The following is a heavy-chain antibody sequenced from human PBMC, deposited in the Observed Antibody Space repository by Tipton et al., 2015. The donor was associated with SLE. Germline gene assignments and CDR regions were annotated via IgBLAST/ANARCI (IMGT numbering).Heavy chain of an antibody. CDR2: VHSSGST. V-gene: IGHV4-59*11. CDR1: GGSISSHY. J-gene: IGHJ5*02. Sequence: TLSLTCTVSGGSISSHYWSWIRQPPGKRLEWIGHVHSSGSTFYNPSLKSRVSISTDTSKNQVSLRMTSVTAADTAVYYCATSGYDFLSWFDPWGQGTPVTVSS. CDR3: ATSGYDFLSWFDP. D-gene: IGHD5-12*01.